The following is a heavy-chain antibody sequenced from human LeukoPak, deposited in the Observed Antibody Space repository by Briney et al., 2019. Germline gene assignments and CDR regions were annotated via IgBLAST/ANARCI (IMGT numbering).Heavy chain of an antibody. CDR1: GFRFGSHA. D-gene: IGHD6-13*01. CDR2: IWYDGSNK. CDR3: ARDGQQLAPYAMDV. Sequence: GGSLRLSCAASGFRFGSHAVHWVRQAPGKGLAWLVQIWYDGSNKYYVDSVKGRFTTSRDNSKNTVYLQMNSLRAEDTAVYFCARDGQQLAPYAMDVWGQGTTLTVSS. J-gene: IGHJ6*02. V-gene: IGHV3-33*01.